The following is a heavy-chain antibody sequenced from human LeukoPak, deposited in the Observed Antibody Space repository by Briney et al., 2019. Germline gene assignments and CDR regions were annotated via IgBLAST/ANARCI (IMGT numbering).Heavy chain of an antibody. CDR3: ARDGEMATIENYFDY. Sequence: SETLSLTCTVSGGSISSSSYYWGWIRQPPGKGLEWIGSIYYSGSTHYNPSLKSRVTISVDTSKNQLSLKLSSVTAADTAVYYCARDGEMATIENYFDYWGQGTLVTVSS. CDR1: GGSISSSSYY. J-gene: IGHJ4*02. CDR2: IYYSGST. D-gene: IGHD5-24*01. V-gene: IGHV4-39*07.